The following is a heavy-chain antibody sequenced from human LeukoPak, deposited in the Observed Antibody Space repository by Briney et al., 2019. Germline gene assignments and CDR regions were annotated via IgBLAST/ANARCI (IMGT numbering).Heavy chain of an antibody. Sequence: GGSLRLSCAASGFTFSSYAMNWVRQAPGKGLEWVSYISSSGSTIYYADSVKGRFTISRDNAKNSLYLQMNSLRAEDTAVYYCARDHPYYDIPGPRFDYWGQGTRVS. V-gene: IGHV3-48*03. J-gene: IGHJ4*02. CDR2: ISSSGSTI. CDR3: ARDHPYYDIPGPRFDY. D-gene: IGHD3-9*01. CDR1: GFTFSSYA.